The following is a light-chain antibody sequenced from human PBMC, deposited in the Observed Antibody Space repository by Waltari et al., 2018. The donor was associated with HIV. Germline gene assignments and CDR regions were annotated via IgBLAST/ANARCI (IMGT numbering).Light chain of an antibody. CDR1: SSNIGSNY. CDR3: AAWDDSLSGPV. J-gene: IGLJ3*02. CDR2: RSN. Sequence: QSVVTQPPSASGTPGQRVTISCSGSSSNIGSNYVYWYQQVPGTAPKVLIYRSNQWPSGVPDRFAGSKSGTSASLAISGLRSEDEADYYCAAWDDSLSGPVFGGGTKLTVL. V-gene: IGLV1-47*01.